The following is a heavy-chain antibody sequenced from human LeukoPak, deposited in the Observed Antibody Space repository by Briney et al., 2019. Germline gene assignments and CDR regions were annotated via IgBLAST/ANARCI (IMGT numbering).Heavy chain of an antibody. V-gene: IGHV4-59*11. J-gene: IGHJ4*02. Sequence: SETLSLTCSVSGAFTSRHYWSWVRQPLGQGLEWIGNIFYSGNSKYNPSLTSRISMSVDTSKTQFSLELTSVTAADTAVYYCTRIDPLGFFDQWGPGTLVTVSS. D-gene: IGHD6-25*01. CDR3: TRIDPLGFFDQ. CDR2: IFYSGNS. CDR1: GAFTSRHY.